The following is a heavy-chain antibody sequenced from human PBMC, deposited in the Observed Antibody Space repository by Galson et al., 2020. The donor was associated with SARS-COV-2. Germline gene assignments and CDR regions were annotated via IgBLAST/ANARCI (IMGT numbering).Heavy chain of an antibody. CDR3: ARDGADGIQLWSEFDY. CDR1: GFTFSSYS. V-gene: IGHV3-21*01. J-gene: IGHJ4*02. Sequence: GGPLRLSCAASGFTFSSYSMNWARQAPGKGLEWVSSISSSSSYIYYADSVKGRFTSSRDNAKNSLYLQMNSLRAEDTAVYYCARDGADGIQLWSEFDYWGQGTLVTVSS. D-gene: IGHD5-18*01. CDR2: ISSSSSYI.